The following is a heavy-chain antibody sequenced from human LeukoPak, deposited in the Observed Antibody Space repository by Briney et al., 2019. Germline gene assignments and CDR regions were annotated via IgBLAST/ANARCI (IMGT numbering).Heavy chain of an antibody. V-gene: IGHV3-48*03. J-gene: IGHJ4*02. Sequence: GGSLRLSCAASGFTFSSYEMNWVRQTLGKGLEWVSYISSNGSTIHYADSVKGRFTISRDNAKNSLFLQMNSLRAEDTAVYYCARDRDTFLIDVPYYFDYWGQGTLVTVSS. CDR2: ISSNGSTI. CDR3: ARDRDTFLIDVPYYFDY. D-gene: IGHD3-3*02. CDR1: GFTFSSYE.